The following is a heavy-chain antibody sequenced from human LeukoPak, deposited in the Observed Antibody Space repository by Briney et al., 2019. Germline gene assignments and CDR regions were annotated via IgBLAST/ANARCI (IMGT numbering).Heavy chain of an antibody. CDR3: ARAQYGSGSLLMGDNWFDP. Sequence: GGSLRLSCAASGFTLSDSYMSWIRQAPGKELECISYIDDSDDTIYYTESVRGRFTISRDNAENSLYLQMNSLRAEDTAVYYCARAQYGSGSLLMGDNWFDPWGPGTLVTVSS. CDR2: IDDSDDTI. D-gene: IGHD3-10*01. V-gene: IGHV3-11*01. CDR1: GFTLSDSY. J-gene: IGHJ5*02.